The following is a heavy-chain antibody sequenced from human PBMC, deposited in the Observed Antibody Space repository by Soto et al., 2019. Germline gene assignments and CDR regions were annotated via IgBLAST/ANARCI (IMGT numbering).Heavy chain of an antibody. D-gene: IGHD1-20*01. Sequence: GGSLRLSCAPSGFTFNMFAMTWVRQAPGKGLEWVSSIGGDGSDTSYEDSVKGRFTISGDNFKNTLFLQMSSLRAEDTAVYYCAKDRMDHNAVWDPFDIWGPGTMVTVSS. CDR3: AKDRMDHNAVWDPFDI. CDR1: GFTFNMFA. V-gene: IGHV3-23*01. CDR2: IGGDGSDT. J-gene: IGHJ3*02.